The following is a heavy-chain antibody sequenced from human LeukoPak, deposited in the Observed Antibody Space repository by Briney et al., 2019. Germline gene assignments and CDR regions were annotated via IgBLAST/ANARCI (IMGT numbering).Heavy chain of an antibody. V-gene: IGHV4-34*01. CDR3: ARDHRYATFDY. J-gene: IGHJ4*02. D-gene: IGHD1-1*01. Sequence: SETLSLTCAVYGGSFSGYYWSWIRQPPGKGLEWIGEINHSGSTNYNPSLKSRVTISVDTSKNQFSLKLSSVTAADTAVYYCARDHRYATFDYWGQGTLVTVSS. CDR2: INHSGST. CDR1: GGSFSGYY.